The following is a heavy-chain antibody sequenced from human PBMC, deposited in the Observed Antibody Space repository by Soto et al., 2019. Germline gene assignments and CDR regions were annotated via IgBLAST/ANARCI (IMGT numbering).Heavy chain of an antibody. V-gene: IGHV4-4*02. CDR2: IHHTGSI. D-gene: IGHD1-26*01. CDR1: GGSIGTNNW. CDR3: PRERGAGTYQGFDY. Sequence: QLLLQESGPGLVKPSGTLSLTCGVSGGSIGTNNWWHWIRQSPGKGLEWIGEIHHTGSINYSPSLKSRVIMSIDESKNQFSLSLSSVTPADTAMYFCPRERGAGTYQGFDYWGQGTLVTVSS. J-gene: IGHJ4*02.